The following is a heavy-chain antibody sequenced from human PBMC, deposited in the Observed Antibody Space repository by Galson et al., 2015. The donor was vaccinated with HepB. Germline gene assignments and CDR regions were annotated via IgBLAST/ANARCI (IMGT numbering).Heavy chain of an antibody. J-gene: IGHJ4*02. CDR2: IYYSGST. CDR1: GGSISSYY. V-gene: IGHV4-59*01. CDR3: ARGIAVAFDY. Sequence: ETLSLTCTVSGGSISSYYWSWIRQPPGKGLEWIGYIYYSGSTNYNPSLKSRVTISVDTSKNQFSLKLSSVTAADTAVYYCARGIAVAFDYWGQGTLVTVSS. D-gene: IGHD6-19*01.